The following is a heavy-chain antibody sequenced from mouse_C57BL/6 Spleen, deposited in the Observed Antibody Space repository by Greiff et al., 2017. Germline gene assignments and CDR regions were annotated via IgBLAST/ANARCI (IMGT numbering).Heavy chain of an antibody. CDR1: GYSFTDYN. J-gene: IGHJ4*01. V-gene: IGHV1-39*01. D-gene: IGHD1-1*01. CDR3: ARSIKFITTVVAPMDY. CDR2: INPNYGTT. Sequence: VQLKQSGPELVKPGASVKISCKASGYSFTDYNMNWVKQSNGKSLEWIGVINPNYGTTSYNQKFKGKDTLTVDQSSSTAYMQLNSLTSEDSAVYYCARSIKFITTVVAPMDYWGQGTSVTVSS.